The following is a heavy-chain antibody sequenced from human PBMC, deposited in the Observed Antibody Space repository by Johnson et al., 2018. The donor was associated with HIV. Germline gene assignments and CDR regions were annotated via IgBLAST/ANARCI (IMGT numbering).Heavy chain of an antibody. D-gene: IGHD5-12*01. V-gene: IGHV3-66*01. J-gene: IGHJ3*02. CDR2: IYSDGST. CDR1: GFTFSDSY. Sequence: VQLVESGGGVVQPGRSLRLSFGASGFTFSDSYMNWIRQAPGKGLEWVSVIYSDGSTYYADSVQGRFTVSRDNSQNLLYLQLSSLRAEDSAVYYCARDAPNFFTSGVRDDAFDIWGPGTMVTVSP. CDR3: ARDAPNFFTSGVRDDAFDI.